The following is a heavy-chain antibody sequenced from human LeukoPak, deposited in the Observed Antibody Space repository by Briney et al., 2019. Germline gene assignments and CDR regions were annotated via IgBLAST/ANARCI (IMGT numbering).Heavy chain of an antibody. CDR2: INPKSGVT. CDR3: ARLLSAQGYTYGYTVY. J-gene: IGHJ4*02. V-gene: IGHV1-2*02. Sequence: ASVKVSCKASGYPFDNYYMHWVRQAPGQGLEWMGWINPKSGVTNYAQKSQGRVTMTTDTASTTAYMELSRLRSDDTAIYYCARLLSAQGYTYGYTVYWGQGTLVTVSS. D-gene: IGHD5-18*01. CDR1: GYPFDNYY.